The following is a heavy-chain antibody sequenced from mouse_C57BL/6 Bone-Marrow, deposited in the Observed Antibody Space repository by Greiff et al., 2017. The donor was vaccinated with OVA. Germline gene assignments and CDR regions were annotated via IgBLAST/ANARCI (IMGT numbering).Heavy chain of an antibody. V-gene: IGHV5-15*01. CDR1: GFTFSDYG. CDR3: ARQLRLWAMDY. D-gene: IGHD3-2*02. CDR2: ISNLAYSI. J-gene: IGHJ4*01. Sequence: EVKVVESGGGLVQPGGSLKLSCAASGFTFSDYGMAWVRQAPRKGPEWVAFISNLAYSIYYADTVTGRFTISRENAKNTLYLEMSSLRSEDTAMYYCARQLRLWAMDYWGQGTSVTVSS.